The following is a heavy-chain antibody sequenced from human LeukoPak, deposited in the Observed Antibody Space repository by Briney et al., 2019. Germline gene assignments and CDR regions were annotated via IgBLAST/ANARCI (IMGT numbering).Heavy chain of an antibody. CDR3: ARVMVAATHPDY. CDR2: IIPIFGTA. Sequence: ASVKVSFKASGGTFSSYAISWVRQAPGQGLEWMGGIIPIFGTANYAQKFQGRVTITADESTSTAYMELSSQRSEETDVYYCARVMVAATHPDYWGQGTLVTVSS. CDR1: GGTFSSYA. D-gene: IGHD2-15*01. V-gene: IGHV1-69*01. J-gene: IGHJ4*02.